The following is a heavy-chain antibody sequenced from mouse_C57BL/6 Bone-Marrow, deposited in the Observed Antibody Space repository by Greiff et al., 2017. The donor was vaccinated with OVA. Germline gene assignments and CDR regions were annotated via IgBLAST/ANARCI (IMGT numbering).Heavy chain of an antibody. CDR1: GFTFRDYG. J-gene: IGHJ1*03. CDR3: ARVDCYYYGSSEYFDV. V-gene: IGHV5-17*01. Sequence: EVMLVESGGGLVKPGGSLTLSCAASGFTFRDYGMHWVRQAPEKGLEWVAYISSGSSTIYYADTVKGRFTISRDNAKNTLFLQMTSLRSEDTAMYYCARVDCYYYGSSEYFDVWGTGTTVTVSS. D-gene: IGHD1-1*01. CDR2: ISSGSSTI.